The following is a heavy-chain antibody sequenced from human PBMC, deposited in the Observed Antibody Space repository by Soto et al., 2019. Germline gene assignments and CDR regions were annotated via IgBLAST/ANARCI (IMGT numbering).Heavy chain of an antibody. D-gene: IGHD2-2*01. CDR1: GFTFSSYW. CDR3: VLGYCSGTSCYDDAFDI. V-gene: IGHV3-74*01. J-gene: IGHJ3*02. CDR2: INSDGSST. Sequence: EVQLVESGGGLVQPGGSLRLSCAASGFTFSSYWMHWVRQAPGKGLVWVSRINSDGSSTSYADSVKGRFTISRDNAKNTLYLQMNSLRAEDTAVYYCVLGYCSGTSCYDDAFDIWGQGTMVTVSS.